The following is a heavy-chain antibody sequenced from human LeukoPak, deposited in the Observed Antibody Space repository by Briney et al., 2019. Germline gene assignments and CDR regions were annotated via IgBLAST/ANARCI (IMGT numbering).Heavy chain of an antibody. CDR3: AREGGAAAGLYYFDY. Sequence: PGGSLRLSCAASGFTFISYGMHWVRQAPGKGLEWVSVIYSGGSTYYADSVKGRFTISRHNSKNTLYLQMNSLGAEDTAVYYCAREGGAAAGLYYFDYWGQGTLVTVSS. V-gene: IGHV3-53*04. D-gene: IGHD6-13*01. CDR1: GFTFISYG. CDR2: IYSGGST. J-gene: IGHJ4*02.